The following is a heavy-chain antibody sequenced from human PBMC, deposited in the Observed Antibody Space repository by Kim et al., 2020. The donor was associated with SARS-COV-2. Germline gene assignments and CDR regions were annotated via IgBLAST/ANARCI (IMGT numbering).Heavy chain of an antibody. CDR2: ISSNGGST. D-gene: IGHD3-10*01. CDR3: VKGVGVRVKYYGMDV. CDR1: GFTFSSYA. V-gene: IGHV3-64D*06. J-gene: IGHJ6*02. Sequence: GGSLRLSCSASGFTFSSYAMHWVRQAPGKGLEYVSAISSNGGSTYYADSVKGRFTISRDNSKNTLYLQMSSLRAEDTAVYYCVKGVGVRVKYYGMDVWGQGTTVTVSS.